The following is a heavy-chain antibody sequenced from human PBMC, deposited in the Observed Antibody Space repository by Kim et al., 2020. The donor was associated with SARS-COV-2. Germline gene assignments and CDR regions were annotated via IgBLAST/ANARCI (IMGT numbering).Heavy chain of an antibody. V-gene: IGHV4-39*01. J-gene: IGHJ4*02. CDR1: GGSISSSSYY. Sequence: SETLSLTCTVSGGSISSSSYYWGWIRQPPGKGLEWIGSIYYSGSTYYNPSLKSRVTMSVDTSKNQFSLKLSSVTAADTAVYYCARRLQYYYDSSGSPFDYWGQGTLVTVSS. D-gene: IGHD3-22*01. CDR2: IYYSGST. CDR3: ARRLQYYYDSSGSPFDY.